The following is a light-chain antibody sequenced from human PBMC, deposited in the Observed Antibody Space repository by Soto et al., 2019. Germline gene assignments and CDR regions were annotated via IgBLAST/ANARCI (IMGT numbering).Light chain of an antibody. V-gene: IGLV1-44*01. CDR2: TND. Sequence: QSVLTRPPSASGTPGQRVIISCSGGSSNIGRNTVNWYQHLPGTAPRLLIYTNDQRPSGVPDRFSGSKSGTSASLAISGLQSEDEADYYCAAWDDTSSFVFGTGTKVTVL. CDR3: AAWDDTSSFV. J-gene: IGLJ1*01. CDR1: SSNIGRNT.